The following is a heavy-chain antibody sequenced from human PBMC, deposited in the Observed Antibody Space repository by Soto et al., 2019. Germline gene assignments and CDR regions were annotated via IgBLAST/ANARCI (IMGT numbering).Heavy chain of an antibody. V-gene: IGHV3-23*01. CDR2: ISGSGGST. Sequence: GGSLRLSWAPSGFPFSSYALISVRQAPGKGLEWVSAISGSGGSTYYADSVKGRFTISRDNSKNTLYLQMNSLRAEDTAVYYCAKGDLVVPAASYYYYGMHVWGQGTTVTVSS. CDR1: GFPFSSYA. D-gene: IGHD2-2*01. J-gene: IGHJ6*02. CDR3: AKGDLVVPAASYYYYGMHV.